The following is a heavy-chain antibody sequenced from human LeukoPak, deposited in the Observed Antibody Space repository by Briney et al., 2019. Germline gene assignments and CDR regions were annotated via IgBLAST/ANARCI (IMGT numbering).Heavy chain of an antibody. J-gene: IGHJ4*02. D-gene: IGHD4-17*01. CDR1: GFTFSSYE. CDR2: ISSSGSTI. CDR3: ARAGEGSTVPFDY. Sequence: GRSLRLSCAASGFTFSSYEMNWVRQAPGKGLEWVSYISSSGSTIYYADSVKGRFTISRDNAKNSLYLQMNSLRAEDTAVYYCARAGEGSTVPFDYWGQGTLVTVSS. V-gene: IGHV3-48*03.